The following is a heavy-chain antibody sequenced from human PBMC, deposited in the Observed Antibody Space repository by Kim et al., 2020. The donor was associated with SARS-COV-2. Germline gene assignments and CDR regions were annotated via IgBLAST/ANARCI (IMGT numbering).Heavy chain of an antibody. CDR3: ARTRMQGYSSGLFDY. CDR2: INPSGGST. D-gene: IGHD6-19*01. V-gene: IGHV1-46*01. J-gene: IGHJ4*02. Sequence: ASVKVSCKASGYTFTSYYMHWVRQAPGQGLEWMGIINPSGGSTSYAQKFQGRVTMTRDTSTSTVYMELSSLRSEDTAVYYCARTRMQGYSSGLFDYWGQGTLVTVSS. CDR1: GYTFTSYY.